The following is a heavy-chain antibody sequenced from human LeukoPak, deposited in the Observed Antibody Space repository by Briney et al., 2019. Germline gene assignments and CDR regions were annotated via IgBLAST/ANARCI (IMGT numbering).Heavy chain of an antibody. V-gene: IGHV4-4*07. D-gene: IGHD2-2*02. Sequence: PSETLSLTCTVSGGSISSYYWSWIRQPAGKGLEWIGRIYTSWSTNYNPSLKSRVTMSVDTSKNQFSLKLSSVTAADTAVYYCARAWVYCSSTSCYTESLVSWFDPWGQGTLVTVSS. CDR3: ARAWVYCSSTSCYTESLVSWFDP. J-gene: IGHJ5*02. CDR2: IYTSWST. CDR1: GGSISSYY.